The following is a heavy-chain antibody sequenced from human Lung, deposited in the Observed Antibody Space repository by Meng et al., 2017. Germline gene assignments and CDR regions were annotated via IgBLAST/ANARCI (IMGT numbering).Heavy chain of an antibody. CDR1: VFTVSTHW. D-gene: IGHD4-17*01. CDR2: ITADGCST. V-gene: IGHV3-74*01. CDR3: TRGGLTTDD. J-gene: IGHJ4*02. Sequence: EVQLVDSGEGLVQPEGVVGIFFTAAVFTVSTHWVHWVRQARGKGLECVSRITADGCSTIYADSVQGRVTMAKDKAKSTLSLQMNSLSAEETAVYYCTRGGLTTDDWGQGTLVTVSS.